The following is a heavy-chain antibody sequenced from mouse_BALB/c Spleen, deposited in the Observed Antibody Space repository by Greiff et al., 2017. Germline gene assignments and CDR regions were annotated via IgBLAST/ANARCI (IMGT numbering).Heavy chain of an antibody. CDR1: GFTFSSYG. V-gene: IGHV5-6*01. CDR2: ISSGGSYT. Sequence: EVKLMESGGDLVKPGGSLKLSCAASGFTFSSYGMSWVRQTPDKRLEWVATISSGGSYTYYPDSVKGRFTISRDNAKNTLYLQMSSLKSEDTAMYYCARLDGYYRDAMDYWGQGTSVTVSS. J-gene: IGHJ4*01. CDR3: ARLDGYYRDAMDY. D-gene: IGHD2-3*01.